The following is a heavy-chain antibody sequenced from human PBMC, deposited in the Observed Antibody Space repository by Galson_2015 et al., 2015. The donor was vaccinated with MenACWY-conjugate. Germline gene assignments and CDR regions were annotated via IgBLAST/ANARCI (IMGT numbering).Heavy chain of an antibody. CDR3: ARDNNWSFDS. J-gene: IGHJ4*02. V-gene: IGHV3-74*01. Sequence: SLRLSCAASGFTFNQYWMHWVRQAPGKGLVWVSRISPDGSVTNYADSVKGRFTLSRDNAKNMVYLQMDGLGDEDTAVYFCARDNNWSFDSWGQGTLVIVSS. D-gene: IGHD1-1*01. CDR1: GFTFNQYW. CDR2: ISPDGSVT.